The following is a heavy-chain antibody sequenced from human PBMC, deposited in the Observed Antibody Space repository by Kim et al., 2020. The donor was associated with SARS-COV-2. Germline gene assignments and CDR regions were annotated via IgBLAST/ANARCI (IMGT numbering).Heavy chain of an antibody. J-gene: IGHJ4*01. CDR1: GFTFDDYG. CDR3: ATADRGWPERWLSDY. V-gene: IGHV3-20*04. D-gene: IGHD6-19*01. CDR2: ISWYCSSI. Sequence: GGSLRLSCTASGFTFDDYGMNWVRQAPGKGLEWVSGISWYCSSIGYADSVQGRLTISRDNAKNSLFLQMHSLRADDTALDYCATADRGWPERWLSDY.